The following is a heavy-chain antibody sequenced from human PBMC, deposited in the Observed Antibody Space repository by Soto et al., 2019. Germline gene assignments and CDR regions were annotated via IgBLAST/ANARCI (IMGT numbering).Heavy chain of an antibody. V-gene: IGHV1-69*13. Sequence: SVKVSCKASGGTFSSYAISWVRQAPGQGLEWMGGIIPIFGTANYAQKFQGRVTITADGSTSTAYMELSSLRSEDTAVYYCAREWGDIVVVTAIPDNWFDPWGQGTLVTVSS. CDR1: GGTFSSYA. D-gene: IGHD2-21*02. CDR3: AREWGDIVVVTAIPDNWFDP. J-gene: IGHJ5*02. CDR2: IIPIFGTA.